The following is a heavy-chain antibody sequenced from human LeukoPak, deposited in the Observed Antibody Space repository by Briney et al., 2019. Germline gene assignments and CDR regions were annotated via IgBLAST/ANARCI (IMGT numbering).Heavy chain of an antibody. D-gene: IGHD1-26*01. CDR2: ISSSSSYI. J-gene: IGHJ4*02. CDR3: ARDPVRGWELLKRPGYYFDY. Sequence: GGSLRLSCAASGFTLASYWMSWVRLAPGTGLEWVSSISSSSSYIYYADSVKGRFTISRDNAKNSLYLQMNSLRAEDTAVYYCARDPVRGWELLKRPGYYFDYWGQGTLVTVSS. CDR1: GFTLASYW. V-gene: IGHV3-21*01.